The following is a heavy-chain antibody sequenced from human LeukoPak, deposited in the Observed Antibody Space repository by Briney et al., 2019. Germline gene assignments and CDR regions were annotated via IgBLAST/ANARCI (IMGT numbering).Heavy chain of an antibody. Sequence: ASVKVSCKASGYTFTSYDINWVRQATGQGLEWMGWMNPNSGNTGYAQKFQGRVTITRNTSISTAYMELSSLRSEDTAVYYCARSYYYDSSGRYTDAFDIWGQGTMVTVSS. J-gene: IGHJ3*02. CDR1: GYTFTSYD. D-gene: IGHD3-22*01. CDR2: MNPNSGNT. CDR3: ARSYYYDSSGRYTDAFDI. V-gene: IGHV1-8*03.